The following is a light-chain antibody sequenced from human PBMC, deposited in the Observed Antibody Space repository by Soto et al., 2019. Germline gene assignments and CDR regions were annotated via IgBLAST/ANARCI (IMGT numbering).Light chain of an antibody. V-gene: IGLV2-8*01. J-gene: IGLJ3*02. CDR1: SSDVGGYNY. Sequence: QSALTQPPSASGSPGQSVTISCTGTSSDVGGYNYVSWYQQHPGKAPKLMIYEVSKRPSGVPDRFSGSKSGNTAYLTVSGLQAEDEADYYCSSYAGSNLGVFGGGTKLTVL. CDR2: EVS. CDR3: SSYAGSNLGV.